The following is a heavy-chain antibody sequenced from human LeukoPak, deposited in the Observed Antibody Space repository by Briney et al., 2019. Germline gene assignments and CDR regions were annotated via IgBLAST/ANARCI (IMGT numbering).Heavy chain of an antibody. V-gene: IGHV3-66*01. D-gene: IGHD5-24*01. Sequence: PGGSLGLSCAASGFTVSSNYMSWVRQAPGKGLEWVSVIYSGGSTYYADSVKGRFTISRDNSKNTLYLQMNSLRAEDTAVYYCARDTTGWLQSDAFDIWGQGTMVTVSS. CDR2: IYSGGST. J-gene: IGHJ3*02. CDR1: GFTVSSNY. CDR3: ARDTTGWLQSDAFDI.